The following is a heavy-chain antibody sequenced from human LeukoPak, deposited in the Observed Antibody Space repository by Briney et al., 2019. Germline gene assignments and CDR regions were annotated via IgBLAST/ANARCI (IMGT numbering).Heavy chain of an antibody. CDR1: GFTVSSNY. J-gene: IGHJ3*02. V-gene: IGHV3-66*01. D-gene: IGHD3-22*01. CDR2: IYRDGST. Sequence: GGSLRLSCAASGFTVSSNYMSWVRQAPGKGLEWVSVIYRDGSTYNADSVKGRFTISRDNSKNTLYLQMGSLRAEDMAVYYCARGGVYDSSGYYTDDAFDIWGQGTMVTVSS. CDR3: ARGGVYDSSGYYTDDAFDI.